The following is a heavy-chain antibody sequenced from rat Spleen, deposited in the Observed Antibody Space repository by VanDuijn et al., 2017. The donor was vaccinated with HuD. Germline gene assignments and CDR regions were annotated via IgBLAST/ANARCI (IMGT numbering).Heavy chain of an antibody. CDR3: ARSDGVHYYLPFAD. J-gene: IGHJ3*01. D-gene: IGHD1-12*02. Sequence: EVQLQESGPGLVKPSQSLSLTCSVTGHSITSTYRWNWIRNFPGNKLEWMGYINSAGTTNYNPSPKSRISITRDTSKNQFFVQVNSITTEDTATYYCARSDGVHYYLPFADWGQGTLVTVSS. V-gene: IGHV3-3*01. CDR2: INSAGTT. CDR1: GHSITSTYR.